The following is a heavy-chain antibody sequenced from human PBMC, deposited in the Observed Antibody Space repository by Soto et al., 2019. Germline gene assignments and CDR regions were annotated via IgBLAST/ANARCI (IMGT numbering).Heavy chain of an antibody. CDR3: ARVGGINWFDP. J-gene: IGHJ5*02. CDR1: GGSISSSNW. V-gene: IGHV4-4*02. D-gene: IGHD1-20*01. Sequence: SETLSLTCAVSGGSISSSNWWSWVRQPPGKGLEWIGEIFHSGSTNYNPSLKSRVTISVDTSKNQFSLKLSSVTAADTAVYYCARVGGINWFDPWGQGTLVTVSS. CDR2: IFHSGST.